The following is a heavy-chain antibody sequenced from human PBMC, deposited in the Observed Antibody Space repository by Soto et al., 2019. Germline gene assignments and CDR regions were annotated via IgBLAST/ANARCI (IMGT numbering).Heavy chain of an antibody. D-gene: IGHD6-6*01. V-gene: IGHV3-74*01. CDR1: GFTFSSYW. Sequence: EVQLVESGGGLVQPGGSLRLSCAASGFTFSSYWMHWVRQAPGKGLVWVSRINSDGSSTSYADSVKGRFTISRDNAKNTLYMQMNSLRAEDTAVYYCARGGVYSSSSNWFDPWGQGTLVTVSS. CDR2: INSDGSST. CDR3: ARGGVYSSSSNWFDP. J-gene: IGHJ5*02.